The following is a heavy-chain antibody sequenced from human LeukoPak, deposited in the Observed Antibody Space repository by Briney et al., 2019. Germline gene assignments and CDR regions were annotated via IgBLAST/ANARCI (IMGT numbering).Heavy chain of an antibody. CDR3: AREVINYYDSSGYYDY. Sequence: GGSLRLSCAASGFTFSSYAMSWVRQAPGKGLEWVSAISGSGGSTYYADSVKGRFTISRDNSKNTLYLQMNSLRAEDTAVYYCAREVINYYDSSGYYDYWGQGTLVTVSS. CDR1: GFTFSSYA. V-gene: IGHV3-23*01. D-gene: IGHD3-22*01. CDR2: ISGSGGST. J-gene: IGHJ4*02.